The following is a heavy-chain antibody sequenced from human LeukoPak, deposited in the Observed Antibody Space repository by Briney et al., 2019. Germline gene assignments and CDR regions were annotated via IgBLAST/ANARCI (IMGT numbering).Heavy chain of an antibody. CDR3: ARGTPSSSGWSYYGMDV. CDR2: IRYDGNNK. V-gene: IGHV3-30*02. Sequence: GGSLRLSCAASGFIFIKYGMHWVRQAPGKGLEWVASIRYDGNNKYYTDSVKGRFTISRDNSKNTLYLQMNSLRAEDTAVYYCARGTPSSSGWSYYGMDVWGQGTTVTVSS. D-gene: IGHD6-19*01. J-gene: IGHJ6*02. CDR1: GFIFIKYG.